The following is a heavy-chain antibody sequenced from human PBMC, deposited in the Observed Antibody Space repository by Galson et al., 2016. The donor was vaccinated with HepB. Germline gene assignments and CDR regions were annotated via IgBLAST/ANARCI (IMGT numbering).Heavy chain of an antibody. CDR2: ITGDGGST. CDR1: GFTFGRYA. V-gene: IGHV3-23*01. CDR3: ARFTQEWLDRVYYFDY. J-gene: IGHJ4*02. D-gene: IGHD6-19*01. Sequence: SLILSCAASGFTFGRYAMSWACQAPRKGLDWVSAITGDGGSTNYAGSVQGRFTSSRDRSTNTMYLQMNSLRTDDTAVYYCARFTQEWLDRVYYFDYWGQGTLVTVSS.